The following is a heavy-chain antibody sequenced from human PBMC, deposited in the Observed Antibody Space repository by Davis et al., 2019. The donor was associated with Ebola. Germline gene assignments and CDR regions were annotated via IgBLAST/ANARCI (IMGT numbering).Heavy chain of an antibody. D-gene: IGHD2-21*02. J-gene: IGHJ4*02. CDR1: GFIFSSYA. V-gene: IGHV3-23*01. CDR2: ISGSGGST. CDR3: ARGPSVATAHYFDY. Sequence: GESLKISCAASGFIFSSYAMSWVRQAPGKGLEWVSTISGSGGSTYYADSVKGRFTISRDNSKNTLYLQMNSLTSEDTAVYYCARGPSVATAHYFDYWGQGTLVTVSS.